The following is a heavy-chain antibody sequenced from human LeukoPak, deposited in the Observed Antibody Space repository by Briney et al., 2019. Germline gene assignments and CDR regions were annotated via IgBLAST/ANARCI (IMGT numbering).Heavy chain of an antibody. Sequence: GGSLRLSCAASGFTFSSYSMNWVRQAPGKGLEWVSSISSSSSYIYYADSVKGRFTISRDNAKNSLYLQMNSLRAEDTAVYYCARVGEVWGLSRYYFDYWGQGTLVTVSS. CDR1: GFTFSSYS. D-gene: IGHD3-16*02. J-gene: IGHJ4*02. V-gene: IGHV3-21*01. CDR3: ARVGEVWGLSRYYFDY. CDR2: ISSSSSYI.